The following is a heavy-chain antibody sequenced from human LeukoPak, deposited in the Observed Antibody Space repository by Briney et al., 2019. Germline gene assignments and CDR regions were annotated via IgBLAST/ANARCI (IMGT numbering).Heavy chain of an antibody. V-gene: IGHV4-59*11. CDR2: IYFSGTT. Sequence: SETLSLTCAVSDDSFSSHYWTWIRQPPGKGLEWIGYIYFSGTTNINPSLKSRVTISVDMSKNQFSLKLSSITAADTAVYYCAREDPQTTVPEGLDVWGQGTTVTVSS. J-gene: IGHJ6*02. CDR1: DDSFSSHY. D-gene: IGHD4-17*01. CDR3: AREDPQTTVPEGLDV.